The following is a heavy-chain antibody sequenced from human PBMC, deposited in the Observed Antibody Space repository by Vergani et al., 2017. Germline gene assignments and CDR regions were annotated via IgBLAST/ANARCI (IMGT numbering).Heavy chain of an antibody. D-gene: IGHD5-12*01. Sequence: EVQLLESGGDLVQPGGSLRLSCAASGFTFNHYAMNWVRQAPGKGLEWVSGISGSGGITSYAGSVKGRFTISRASSKNTLYLQMNSLSAGDTAVYYCAKANPLNSGYDYLYYYHAMDVWGQGTTVTVSS. CDR1: GFTFNHYA. CDR2: ISGSGGIT. J-gene: IGHJ6*02. CDR3: AKANPLNSGYDYLYYYHAMDV. V-gene: IGHV3-23*01.